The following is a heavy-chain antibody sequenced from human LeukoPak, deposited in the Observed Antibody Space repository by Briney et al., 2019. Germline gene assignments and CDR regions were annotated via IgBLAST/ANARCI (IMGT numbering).Heavy chain of an antibody. J-gene: IGHJ3*02. D-gene: IGHD2-15*01. V-gene: IGHV3-7*01. Sequence: GGSLRLSCAASGFTFSSYWMSWVRQAPGKGLEWVANIKQDGSEKYYVDSVKGRFTISRDNAKNSLYLQMNSLRAEDTAVYYCASGVVVVAPDTFDIWGQGTMVTVSS. CDR1: GFTFSSYW. CDR2: IKQDGSEK. CDR3: ASGVVVVAPDTFDI.